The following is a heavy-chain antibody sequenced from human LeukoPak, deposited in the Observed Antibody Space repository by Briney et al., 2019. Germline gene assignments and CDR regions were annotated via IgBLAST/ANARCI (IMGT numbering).Heavy chain of an antibody. D-gene: IGHD3/OR15-3a*01. V-gene: IGHV3-30-3*01. Sequence: GGSLRLSCAASGFTFSSYAMHWVRQAPGKGLEWVAVISNDGSNKYYADSVKGRFTISRDNSKNTLYLQMNSLRAEDTAVYYCARDAALWTGGFDYWGQGTLVTVSS. CDR2: ISNDGSNK. CDR1: GFTFSSYA. CDR3: ARDAALWTGGFDY. J-gene: IGHJ4*02.